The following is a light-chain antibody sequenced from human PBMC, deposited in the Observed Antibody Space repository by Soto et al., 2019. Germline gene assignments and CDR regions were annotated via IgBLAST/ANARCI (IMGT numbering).Light chain of an antibody. CDR2: DVN. J-gene: IGLJ1*01. CDR3: CSYAGGYTYV. V-gene: IGLV2-11*01. Sequence: QSALTQPPSVSGSPGQSVTISCTGTSSDIGGYNYVSWYQQHPGKAPKFMIYDVNKRPSGVPDRFSGSKSGNTASLTISGLQAEGEADYYCCSYAGGYTYVFGSGTKVTVL. CDR1: SSDIGGYNY.